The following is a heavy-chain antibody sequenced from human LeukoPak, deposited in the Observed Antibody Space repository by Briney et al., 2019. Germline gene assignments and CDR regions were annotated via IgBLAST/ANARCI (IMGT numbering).Heavy chain of an antibody. CDR3: ARNRGRGYDYDGLYYFDY. CDR1: GGSISSYY. V-gene: IGHV4-59*01. Sequence: SETLSLTCTVSGGSISSYYWSWIRQPPGKGLEWIGYIYYSGSTNYNPSLKSRVTMSVDTSKNQFSLKLSSVTAADTAVYYCARNRGRGYDYDGLYYFDYWGQGTLVTVSS. J-gene: IGHJ4*02. D-gene: IGHD5-12*01. CDR2: IYYSGST.